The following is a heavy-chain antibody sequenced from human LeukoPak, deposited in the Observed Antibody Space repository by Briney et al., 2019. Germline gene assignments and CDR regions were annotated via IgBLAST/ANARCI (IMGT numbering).Heavy chain of an antibody. CDR2: IHASGTT. J-gene: IGHJ4*02. Sequence: SETLSLTCNVSGGSISSYFWTWIRQPAGKGLEGIGRIHASGTTNYTSSLKSRVSMSVDTSKNQFSLKLTSVTAADTAVYFCARDGADVYGRAFDYWGQGTLVSVSS. D-gene: IGHD3-10*01. CDR1: GGSISSYF. V-gene: IGHV4-4*07. CDR3: ARDGADVYGRAFDY.